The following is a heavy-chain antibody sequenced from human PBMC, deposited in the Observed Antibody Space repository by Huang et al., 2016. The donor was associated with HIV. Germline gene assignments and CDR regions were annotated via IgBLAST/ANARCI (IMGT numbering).Heavy chain of an antibody. Sequence: QPRLQESGPGLVKPSETLSLTCTVSGVSVTRSPWYWVWVRQSPGNGLEWIASINYDGSTYYKASLKSRLTTSLDTSKNQFSLKLTSVTAADTAVYFCARDIAIFGEPLDSWGQGTAVTVSS. CDR3: ARDIAIFGEPLDS. CDR2: INYDGST. V-gene: IGHV4-39*01. D-gene: IGHD3-3*01. J-gene: IGHJ4*02. CDR1: GVSVTRSPWY.